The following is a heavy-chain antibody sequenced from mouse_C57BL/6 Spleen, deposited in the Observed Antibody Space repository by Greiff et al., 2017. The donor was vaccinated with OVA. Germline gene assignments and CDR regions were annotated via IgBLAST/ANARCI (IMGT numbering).Heavy chain of an antibody. Sequence: VQLQQSGPALVKPGASVKISCKASGYAFSSSWMNWVKQRPGTGLEWIGRIYPGDGDTNYNGKFKGKATLTDDKYSSTAYMQLSSLTSEDSAVYVCSRSSYRNYGMDYWGQGTSVTVSS. D-gene: IGHD2-12*01. V-gene: IGHV1-82*01. CDR3: SRSSYRNYGMDY. CDR2: IYPGDGDT. J-gene: IGHJ4*01. CDR1: GYAFSSSW.